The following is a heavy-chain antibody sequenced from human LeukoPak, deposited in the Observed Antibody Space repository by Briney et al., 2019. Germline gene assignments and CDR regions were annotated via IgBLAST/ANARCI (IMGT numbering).Heavy chain of an antibody. J-gene: IGHJ6*02. V-gene: IGHV3-13*01. D-gene: IGHD5-18*01. CDR2: VGTAGDT. Sequence: PPGGSLRLSCAASGFTFSSYDMHWVRQATGKGLEWVSAVGTAGDTYYPGSVKGRFTISRENAKNSLYLQMNSLRAGDTAVYYCARERLQYGMDVWGQGTTVTVSS. CDR1: GFTFSSYD. CDR3: ARERLQYGMDV.